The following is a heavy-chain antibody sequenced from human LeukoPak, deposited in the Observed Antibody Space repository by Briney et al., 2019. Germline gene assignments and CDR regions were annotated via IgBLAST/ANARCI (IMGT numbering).Heavy chain of an antibody. CDR2: INSDESTT. CDR1: GFTFSSYW. D-gene: IGHD1-26*01. CDR3: VRVKVGSWDWFDP. V-gene: IGHV3-74*01. Sequence: GGSLRLSCAASGFTFSSYWMHWVRQAPGKGLVWVSRINSDESTTTYADSVKGRFTISRDNAKNTLYLLMNSLRAEDTAVYYCVRVKVGSWDWFDPWDQGTLVTVSS. J-gene: IGHJ5*02.